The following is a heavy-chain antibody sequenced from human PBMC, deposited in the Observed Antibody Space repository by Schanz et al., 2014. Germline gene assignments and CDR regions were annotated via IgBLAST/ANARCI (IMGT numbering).Heavy chain of an antibody. V-gene: IGHV1-24*01. CDR3: ARDGEAAAGCDY. D-gene: IGHD6-13*01. CDR1: GYTVSALA. Sequence: QVQLVQSGAEVKKPGASVKVSCEISGYTVSALAMHWVRQAPGKGLEWLGGFDVEDGETIYAQKFQGRVTMTEDTSTETAYMELSSLRSEDTAVYYCARDGEAAAGCDYWGQGTLVTVSS. J-gene: IGHJ4*02. CDR2: FDVEDGET.